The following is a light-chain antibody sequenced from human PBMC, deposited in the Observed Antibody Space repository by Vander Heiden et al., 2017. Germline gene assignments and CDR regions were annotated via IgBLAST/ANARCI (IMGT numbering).Light chain of an antibody. CDR1: QSVSSY. CDR3: QQRSNWPPYT. V-gene: IGKV3-11*01. CDR2: DAS. Sequence: EIVLTQSPGTLSFSPGERATLSCRASQSVSSYVAWYQQKPGQAPRLLIYDASNRATGIPARFSGSGSGTDFTLTISSLEPEDFAVYYCQQRSNWPPYTFGQGTRLEIK. J-gene: IGKJ5*01.